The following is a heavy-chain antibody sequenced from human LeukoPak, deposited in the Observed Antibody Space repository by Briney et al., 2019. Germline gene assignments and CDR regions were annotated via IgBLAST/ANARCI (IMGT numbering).Heavy chain of an antibody. J-gene: IGHJ4*02. CDR1: GFTFRNHG. D-gene: IGHD4/OR15-4a*01. Sequence: GRSLRLSCAASGFTFRNHGMHWARQAPGKGLEWVAIIWYDGSNAYYADSVKGRFTVSRDNSKKVLYLQMNSLRVEDTAVYYCARDRGAGKYYDYWGQGTQVTVSS. CDR3: ARDRGAGKYYDY. V-gene: IGHV3-33*01. CDR2: IWYDGSNA.